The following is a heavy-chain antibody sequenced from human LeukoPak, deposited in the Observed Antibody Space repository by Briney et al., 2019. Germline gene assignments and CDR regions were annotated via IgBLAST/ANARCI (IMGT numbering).Heavy chain of an antibody. Sequence: GGSLRLSCAASGFPFSSYDMTWVRQAPGKGLEWISYNSSSGTTTYYADSVKGRFTISSDNAKSSLYLQMNGLRAEDTAVYYCARGPPLFDPWGQGTLVTVSS. CDR3: ARGPPLFDP. J-gene: IGHJ5*02. V-gene: IGHV3-48*01. CDR2: NSSSGTTT. CDR1: GFPFSSYD.